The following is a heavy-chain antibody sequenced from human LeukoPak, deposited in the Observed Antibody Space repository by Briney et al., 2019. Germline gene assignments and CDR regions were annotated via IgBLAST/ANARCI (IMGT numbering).Heavy chain of an antibody. J-gene: IGHJ4*02. CDR1: GFSFSSYG. Sequence: GGSLRLSCAGSGFSFSSYGMHWVRQAPGKGLEWMAFIRSDGSNKYYADSVKGRFTISRDNSKNTLYLQMNSLRAEDTAVYYCARDSSGWYLGWGYYFDYWGQGTLVTVSS. D-gene: IGHD6-19*01. V-gene: IGHV3-30*02. CDR3: ARDSSGWYLGWGYYFDY. CDR2: IRSDGSNK.